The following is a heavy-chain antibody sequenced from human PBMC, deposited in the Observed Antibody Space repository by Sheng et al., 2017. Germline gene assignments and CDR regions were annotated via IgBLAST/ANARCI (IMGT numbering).Heavy chain of an antibody. V-gene: IGHV4-34*01. CDR2: INHSGST. D-gene: IGHD6-19*01. J-gene: IGHJ4*02. CDR1: GGSFSGYY. Sequence: QVQLQQWGAGLLKPSETLSLTCAVYGGSFSGYYWSWIRQPPGKGLEWIGEINHSGSTNYNPSLKSRVTISVDTSKNQFSLKLSSVTAADTAVYYCARGGLAVAGTRGYFDYWGQGTLVTVSS. CDR3: ARGGLAVAGTRGYFDY.